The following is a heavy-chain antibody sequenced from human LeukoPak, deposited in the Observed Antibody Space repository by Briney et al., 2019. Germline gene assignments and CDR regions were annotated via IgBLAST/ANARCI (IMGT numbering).Heavy chain of an antibody. D-gene: IGHD1-26*01. CDR3: ARESRLRRENYYYGLDV. V-gene: IGHV3-53*01. Sequence: PGGTLRLSCTGSGFTVSSSYMSWVRRAPGKGLEWVSLIYSEGTTYYAASVKGRFTISRDTSKNTLYLQMNSLRADDTAVYYCARESRLRRENYYYGLDVWGQGTTVTVSS. CDR2: IYSEGTT. CDR1: GFTVSSSY. J-gene: IGHJ6*02.